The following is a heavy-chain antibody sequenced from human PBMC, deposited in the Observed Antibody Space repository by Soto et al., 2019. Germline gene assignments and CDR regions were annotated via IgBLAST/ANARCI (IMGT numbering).Heavy chain of an antibody. CDR3: AREARRELLYYYGMDV. CDR2: IIPISGIT. Sequence: ASVKVSCKASGGTFSSYTISWVRQAPGQGLEWMGIIIPISGITNYAQKFQGWVTMTRDTSISTAYMELSRLRSDDTAVYYCAREARRELLYYYGMDVWGQGTTVTVSS. CDR1: GGTFSSYT. J-gene: IGHJ6*02. D-gene: IGHD1-26*01. V-gene: IGHV1-2*04.